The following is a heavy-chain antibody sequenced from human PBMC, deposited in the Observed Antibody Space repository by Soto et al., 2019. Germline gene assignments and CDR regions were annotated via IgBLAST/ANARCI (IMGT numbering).Heavy chain of an antibody. J-gene: IGHJ5*02. CDR3: ARVERYYARPFDP. D-gene: IGHD1-26*01. V-gene: IGHV4-34*01. CDR1: GGSFSGYY. Sequence: QVQLQQWGAGLLKPSETLSLTCAVYGGSFSGYYWSWIRQPQGKGLEWIGEINHSGSTNYNPSLKSRVTISVDTSKHQFSLKRSSVTAADTAVYYCARVERYYARPFDPWGQGTLVTVSS. CDR2: INHSGST.